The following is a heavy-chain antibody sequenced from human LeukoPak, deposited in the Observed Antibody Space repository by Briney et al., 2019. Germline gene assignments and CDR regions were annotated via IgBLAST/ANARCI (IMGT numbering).Heavy chain of an antibody. V-gene: IGHV1-2*02. CDR3: ARGLIASVGTLDY. Sequence: ASVKVSCKASGYTFTGYYIHWVRQAPGQGLEWMGWINLNSGGTNYAQKFQDRVTMTRDTSITTAYMELSRLRSDDTAVYYCARGLIASVGTLDYWGQGTLVTVSS. D-gene: IGHD6-13*01. CDR1: GYTFTGYY. CDR2: INLNSGGT. J-gene: IGHJ4*02.